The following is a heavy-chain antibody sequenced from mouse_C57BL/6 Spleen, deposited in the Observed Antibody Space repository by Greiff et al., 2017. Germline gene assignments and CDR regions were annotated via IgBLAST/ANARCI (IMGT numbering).Heavy chain of an antibody. Sequence: EVQVVESGGGLVQPGGSLKLSCAASGIDFSRYWMSWVRRAPGKGLEWIGEINPDSSTINYATSLKDKFIISRDNAKNTLYLQMSKVRSEDTALYYCARGEWYYGSGGYWYFEGWGTGTTVTVSS. J-gene: IGHJ1*03. CDR2: INPDSSTI. CDR1: GIDFSRYW. D-gene: IGHD1-1*01. CDR3: ARGEWYYGSGGYWYFEG. V-gene: IGHV4-1*01.